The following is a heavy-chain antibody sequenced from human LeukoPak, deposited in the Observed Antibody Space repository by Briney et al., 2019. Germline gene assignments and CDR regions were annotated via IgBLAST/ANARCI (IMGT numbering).Heavy chain of an antibody. D-gene: IGHD3-10*01. V-gene: IGHV4-59*01. Sequence: SETLSLTCSVSGGSISRYYWSWIRQPPGKGLEWIGYIYYSGSTNYNPSLKSRVTISVDTSKNQFSLKLSSVTAADTAVYYCARGGSGSNYVYYYYYMDVWGKGTTVTVSS. CDR2: IYYSGST. CDR3: ARGGSGSNYVYYYYYMDV. J-gene: IGHJ6*03. CDR1: GGSISRYY.